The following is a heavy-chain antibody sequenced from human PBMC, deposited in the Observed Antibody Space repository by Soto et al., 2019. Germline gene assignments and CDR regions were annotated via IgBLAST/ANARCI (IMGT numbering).Heavy chain of an antibody. V-gene: IGHV4-30-2*01. Sequence: SETLSLTCAVSGGSISSGGYSWSWIRQPPGKGLEWIGYIYHSGSTYYNPSLKIRVTISVDRSKNQFSLKLSSVTAADTAVYYCASLPYYGSGSPYYLDYWGQGTLVTVSS. J-gene: IGHJ4*02. CDR2: IYHSGST. D-gene: IGHD3-10*01. CDR3: ASLPYYGSGSPYYLDY. CDR1: GGSISSGGYS.